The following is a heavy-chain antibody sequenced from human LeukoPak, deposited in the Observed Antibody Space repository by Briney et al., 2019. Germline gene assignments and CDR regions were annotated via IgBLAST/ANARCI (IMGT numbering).Heavy chain of an antibody. CDR3: ARVRQLIGWFDP. V-gene: IGHV4-61*01. CDR2: IYYSGST. CDR1: GYSISSGYY. Sequence: PSETLSLTCTVSGYSISSGYYWSWIRQPPGKGLEWIGYIYYSGSTNYNPSLKSRVTISVDTSKNQFSLKLSSVTAADTAVYYCARVRQLIGWFDPWGQGTLVTVSS. D-gene: IGHD3-16*01. J-gene: IGHJ5*02.